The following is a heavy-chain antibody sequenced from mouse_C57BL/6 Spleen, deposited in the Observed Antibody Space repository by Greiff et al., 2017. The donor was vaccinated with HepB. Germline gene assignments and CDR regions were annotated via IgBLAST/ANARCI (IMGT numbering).Heavy chain of an antibody. J-gene: IGHJ3*01. CDR1: GYSFTSYY. V-gene: IGHV1-66*01. CDR3: ARAYYSNYGGAY. CDR2: IYPGSGNT. D-gene: IGHD2-5*01. Sequence: VQLQQSGPELVKPGASVKISCKASGYSFTSYYIHWVKQRPGQGLEWIGWIYPGSGNTKYNEKFKGKATLTADTPSSTAYMQLSSLTSEDSAVYYCARAYYSNYGGAYWGQGTLVTVSA.